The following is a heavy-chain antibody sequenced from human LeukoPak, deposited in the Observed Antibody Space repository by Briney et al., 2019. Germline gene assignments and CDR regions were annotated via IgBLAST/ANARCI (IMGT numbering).Heavy chain of an antibody. Sequence: PSETLSLTCTVSGGSISGGDYYWTWIRQPPGKGLEWIGYIHYTGSTSYNPSLKSRITISPDKSRNQFSLKLSSVTAADTAVYYCARTRLARSSDYWGQGTLVTVSS. J-gene: IGHJ4*02. D-gene: IGHD2-21*01. V-gene: IGHV4-30-4*01. CDR2: IHYTGST. CDR3: ARTRLARSSDY. CDR1: GGSISGGDYY.